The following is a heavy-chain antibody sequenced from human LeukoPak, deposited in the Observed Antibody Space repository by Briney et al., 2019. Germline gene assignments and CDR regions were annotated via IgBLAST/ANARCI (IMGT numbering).Heavy chain of an antibody. D-gene: IGHD6-19*01. CDR1: TFTLSTNY. J-gene: IGHJ3*01. V-gene: IGHV3-66*01. CDR3: ARRYPYSSAWHPSAFDV. Sequence: GRSLRLSCAASTFTLSTNYMSCVRQAPGKGLEWVSIIYSGGTTYYGDSVKGRFTSSRDNAKNTLYLQMNSLRAEDTAVYYCARRYPYSSAWHPSAFDVWGQGRMVTVSS. CDR2: IYSGGTT.